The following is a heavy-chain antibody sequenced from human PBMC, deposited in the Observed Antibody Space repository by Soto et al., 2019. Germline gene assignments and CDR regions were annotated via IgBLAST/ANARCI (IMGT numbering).Heavy chain of an antibody. D-gene: IGHD1-1*01. J-gene: IGHJ6*02. CDR3: VRGTPTPGLDI. V-gene: IGHV3-53*01. CDR1: GLTVSSND. CDR2: IYSGGTST. Sequence: PGGSLRLSCAASGLTVSSNDMSWVRQSPGKGLEWVSVIYSGGTSTNYVDSVRGRFSTSRDNTRNSLYLNMDSLRVGDTATYYCVRGTPTPGLDIWGRGTTVTVSS.